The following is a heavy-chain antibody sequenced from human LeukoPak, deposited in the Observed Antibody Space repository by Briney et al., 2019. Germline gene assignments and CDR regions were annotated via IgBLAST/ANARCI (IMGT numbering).Heavy chain of an antibody. D-gene: IGHD3-10*01. CDR1: GYTFTGYY. CDR3: AGRVRRGDNWFDP. Sequence: ASVKVSCKASGYTFTGYYIHWVRQAPGQGLEWMGWINPNSGDTNYAQKFQGRVTMTRDTSISTAYMELSRLRSDDTAVYYCAGRVRRGDNWFDPWGQGTLVTVSS. J-gene: IGHJ5*02. V-gene: IGHV1-2*02. CDR2: INPNSGDT.